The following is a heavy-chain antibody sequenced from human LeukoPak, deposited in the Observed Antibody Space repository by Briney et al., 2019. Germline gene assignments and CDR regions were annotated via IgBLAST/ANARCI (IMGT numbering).Heavy chain of an antibody. CDR2: INHSGST. V-gene: IGHV4-34*01. CDR1: GGSFSGYY. CDR3: ARPRIVGAPGYFQH. D-gene: IGHD1-26*01. Sequence: SETLSLTCAVYGGSFSGYYWSWIRQPPGEGLEWIGEINHSGSTNYNPSLKSRVTISVDTSKNQFSLKLSSVTAADTAVYYCARPRIVGAPGYFQHWGQGTLVTVSS. J-gene: IGHJ1*01.